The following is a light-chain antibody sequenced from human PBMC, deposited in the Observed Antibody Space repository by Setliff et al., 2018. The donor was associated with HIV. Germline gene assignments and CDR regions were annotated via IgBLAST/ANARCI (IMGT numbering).Light chain of an antibody. CDR3: SSYTSSSVA. CDR2: SVT. CDR1: SSDIGAFNY. J-gene: IGLJ2*01. Sequence: ALTQPPTVSGSPGQSITISCAGTSSDIGAFNYVSWYQQYPGQAPKLIIYSVTNRPSGVSHRFSGSKSGNTASLTISGLQTDDEADYYCSSYTSSSVAFGGGTKVTV. V-gene: IGLV2-14*03.